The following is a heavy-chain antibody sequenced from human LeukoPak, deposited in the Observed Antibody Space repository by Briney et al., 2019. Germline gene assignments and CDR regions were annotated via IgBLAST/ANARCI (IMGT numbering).Heavy chain of an antibody. CDR2: INLNSGGT. Sequence: GAVNVSCKASGYTFTGYYMHWVRQAPGQGLEWMGWINLNSGGTNYAQKLQGRVTMTRDTSISTAYMELSRLSLDDTAVFYCVRSTSGWYPHFDYWGQGTMVTGSS. V-gene: IGHV1-2*02. D-gene: IGHD6-19*01. CDR1: GYTFTGYY. CDR3: VRSTSGWYPHFDY. J-gene: IGHJ4*02.